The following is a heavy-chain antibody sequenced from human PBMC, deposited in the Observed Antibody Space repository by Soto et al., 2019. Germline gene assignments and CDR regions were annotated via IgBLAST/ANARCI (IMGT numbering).Heavy chain of an antibody. D-gene: IGHD2-8*01. CDR3: AREGSLRCLDV. J-gene: IGHJ6*04. V-gene: IGHV4-34*01. CDR1: GGSFSGYY. CDR2: INHSGST. Sequence: PSETLSLTCAVYGGSFSGYYWSWIRQPPGKGLEWIGEINHSGSTNYNPSLKSRVTISVDTSKDQFSLKLSSVTAADTAVYYCAREGSLRCLDVWGKGTTVTVSS.